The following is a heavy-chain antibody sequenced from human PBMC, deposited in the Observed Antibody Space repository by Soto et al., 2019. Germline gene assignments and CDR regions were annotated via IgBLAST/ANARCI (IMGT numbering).Heavy chain of an antibody. Sequence: SETLSLTCTVSGGSISSYYWSWIRQPPGKGLEWIGEINHSGSTNYNPSLKSRVTISVDTSKNQFSLKLSSVTAADTAVYYCARGPRGLGYCSGGSCYFGVRAYYYYGMHAWGQGTPRT. V-gene: IGHV4-34*01. CDR3: ARGPRGLGYCSGGSCYFGVRAYYYYGMHA. CDR1: GGSISSYY. D-gene: IGHD2-15*01. J-gene: IGHJ6*02. CDR2: INHSGST.